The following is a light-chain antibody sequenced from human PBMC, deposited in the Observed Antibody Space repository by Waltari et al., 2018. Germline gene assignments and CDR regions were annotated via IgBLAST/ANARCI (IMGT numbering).Light chain of an antibody. CDR1: SSNIXSNX. CDR3: AXWDDSLNGHVV. CDR2: SNN. J-gene: IGLJ2*01. V-gene: IGLV1-44*01. Sequence: QSVLTQPPSASGTPGQRVTISCSGSSSNIXSNXVNWYQQLPGTAPKLLIYSNNHRPSGVPDRFSGSKSGTSASLAISGLQSEDEADYYCAXWDDSLNGHVVFXGGTKLTVL.